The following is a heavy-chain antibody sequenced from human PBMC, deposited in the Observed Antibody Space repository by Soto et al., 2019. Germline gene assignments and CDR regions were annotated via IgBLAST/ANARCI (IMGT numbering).Heavy chain of an antibody. J-gene: IGHJ4*02. CDR3: AKDRRAGGNSAFYFGF. CDR2: ISATGGGT. CDR1: GFKFSNYA. D-gene: IGHD3-16*01. Sequence: EVQMLASGGGLGQPGGSLRLSCAASGFKFSNYAMGWVRQAPGKGLDWVAVISATGGGTYYADSVKGRFTSSRDNSHNTLYLQVHRLTAEDTAVYYCAKDRRAGGNSAFYFGFWGQGAQVTVSS. V-gene: IGHV3-23*01.